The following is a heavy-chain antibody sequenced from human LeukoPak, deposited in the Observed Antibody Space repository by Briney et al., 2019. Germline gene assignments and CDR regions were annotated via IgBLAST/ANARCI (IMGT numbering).Heavy chain of an antibody. J-gene: IGHJ3*02. Sequence: PGGSLRLSCAASGFTFSDHYMDWVRQAPGKGLEWVGRTRNKANCYTTEYAASVKGRFTISRDDSKNSLYLQMYSLKTEDTAVYYCARAPDAFDIWGQGTMVTVSS. CDR1: GFTFSDHY. CDR2: TRNKANCYTT. V-gene: IGHV3-72*01. CDR3: ARAPDAFDI.